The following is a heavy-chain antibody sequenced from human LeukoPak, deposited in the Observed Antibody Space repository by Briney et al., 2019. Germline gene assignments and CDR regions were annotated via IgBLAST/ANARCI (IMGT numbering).Heavy chain of an antibody. CDR1: GASIKQHC. J-gene: IGHJ3*02. Sequence: PSETLSLTCTVSGASIKQHCWSWIRQPPGKGLEYIGYFYYDGSTNYTSSVRSRVTILVDTSKNQFTLNLRSVSAADTAKYYCTKGITGHFRSLGGFAFDIWGQGTMVAVSS. V-gene: IGHV4-59*11. CDR2: FYYDGST. D-gene: IGHD3-16*01. CDR3: TKGITGHFRSLGGFAFDI.